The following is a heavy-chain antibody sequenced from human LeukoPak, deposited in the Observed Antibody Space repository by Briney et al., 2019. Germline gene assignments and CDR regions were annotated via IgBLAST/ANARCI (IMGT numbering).Heavy chain of an antibody. J-gene: IGHJ4*02. D-gene: IGHD6-19*01. CDR1: GFTFSNYW. Sequence: GGSLRLSCAASGFTFSNYWMNWVRQAPGKGLEWVANIKQDGIEKNYVDSVKGRFTLSRDNAKNSLYLQMNSLRDEDTAVYYCAGGSGWLIDYWGQGSLVTVSS. V-gene: IGHV3-7*04. CDR2: IKQDGIEK. CDR3: AGGSGWLIDY.